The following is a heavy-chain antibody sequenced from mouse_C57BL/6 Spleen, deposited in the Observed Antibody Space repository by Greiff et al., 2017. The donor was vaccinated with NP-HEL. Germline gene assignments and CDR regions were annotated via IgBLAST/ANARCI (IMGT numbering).Heavy chain of an antibody. CDR1: GYTFTDYE. D-gene: IGHD1-1*01. V-gene: IGHV1-15*01. CDR3: TRRGTYYYGSSYDY. Sequence: VQGVESGAELVRPGASVTLSCKASGYTFTDYEMHWVKQTPVHGLEWIGAIDPETGGTAYNQKFKGKAILTADKSSSTAYMELRSLTSEDSAVYYCTRRGTYYYGSSYDYWGQGTTLTVSS. CDR2: IDPETGGT. J-gene: IGHJ2*01.